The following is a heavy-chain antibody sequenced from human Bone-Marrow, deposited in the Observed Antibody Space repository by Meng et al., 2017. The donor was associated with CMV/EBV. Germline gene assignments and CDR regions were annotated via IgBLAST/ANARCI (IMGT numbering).Heavy chain of an antibody. D-gene: IGHD6-19*01. CDR2: IRYDGTNK. CDR1: GFTFSSYG. V-gene: IGHV3-30*02. CDR3: ARTSRLAVAGTKYYFDY. J-gene: IGHJ4*02. Sequence: GESLKISCAASGFTFSSYGMHWVRQAPGKGLEWVTFIRYDGTNKYYADSVKGRFTISRDNSKNTLYLQMNSLRAEDTAVYYCARTSRLAVAGTKYYFDYWGQGTLVTVSS.